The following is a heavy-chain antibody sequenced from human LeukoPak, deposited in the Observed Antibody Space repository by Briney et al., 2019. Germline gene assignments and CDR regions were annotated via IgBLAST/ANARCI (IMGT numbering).Heavy chain of an antibody. V-gene: IGHV4-59*12. J-gene: IGHJ3*02. CDR2: IYYSGTT. D-gene: IGHD2-21*02. CDR3: ARDSVRGFVVVTANAFDI. CDR1: GGSISNYY. Sequence: SETLSLTCTVSGGSISNYYWNWIRQPPGKGLELIGYIYYSGTTNYNPSLKSRVSMSVDTSKNQFSLKLSSVTAADTAVYYCARDSVRGFVVVTANAFDIWGQGTMVTVSS.